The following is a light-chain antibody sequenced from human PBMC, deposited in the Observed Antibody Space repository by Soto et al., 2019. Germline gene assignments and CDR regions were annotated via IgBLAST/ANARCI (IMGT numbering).Light chain of an antibody. CDR1: QSVSSY. CDR2: DAS. V-gene: IGKV3-11*01. J-gene: IGKJ4*01. CDR3: QQNSNWPPLT. Sequence: EIVLTRSQGTLSLSPDEIATLYFTASQSVSSYLAFYQPTPGQAPRLLIYDASNRATGIPARFSASASGTAFIPTIRSIQPEDVAVYYCQQNSNWPPLTCGRGTKVDIK.